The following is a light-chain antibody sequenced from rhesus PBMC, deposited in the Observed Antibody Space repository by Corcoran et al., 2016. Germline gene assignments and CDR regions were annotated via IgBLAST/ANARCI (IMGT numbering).Light chain of an antibody. CDR2: KAS. J-gene: IGKJ3*01. CDR1: ENVNNS. V-gene: IGKV1-74*01. Sequence: DIQMTQSPSSLSASVGDRVTITCRTSENVNNSLNWYQQKPGKAPKLLNYKASTLQSGVPSRFNGSGSGTDYTITISSLQSEDVATYYCQHNYGTPFTFGPGTKLDIK. CDR3: QHNYGTPFT.